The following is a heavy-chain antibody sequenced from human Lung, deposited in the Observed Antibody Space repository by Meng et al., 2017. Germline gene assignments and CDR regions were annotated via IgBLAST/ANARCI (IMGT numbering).Heavy chain of an antibody. Sequence: VLLEASGRVRVKPSGTLSLTCGGCGGRSRISNWWRWVRQLPGKGLEWIVEIYHRGGTKYNPSLKSRVTISVDNSKSQFSLKLSSGTAAYTAVYYCGRGLGEAVVPRTMFDYWGQGTLVTVSS. D-gene: IGHD2-2*01. V-gene: IGHV4-4*02. CDR1: GGRSRISNW. J-gene: IGHJ4*02. CDR3: GRGLGEAVVPRTMFDY. CDR2: IYHRGGT.